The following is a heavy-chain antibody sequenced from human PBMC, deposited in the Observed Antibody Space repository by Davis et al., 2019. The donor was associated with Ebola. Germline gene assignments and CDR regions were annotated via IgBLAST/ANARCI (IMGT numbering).Heavy chain of an antibody. D-gene: IGHD5-12*01. Sequence: AASVKVSCKASGGTFSSYALCWVRQAPGQGLEWMGRIIPILGIANYAQKFQGRVTITADESTSTAYMELSSLRSEDTAVYYCARLAMIPYYYGMDVWGQGTTVTVSS. J-gene: IGHJ6*02. CDR2: IIPILGIA. V-gene: IGHV1-69*04. CDR1: GGTFSSYA. CDR3: ARLAMIPYYYGMDV.